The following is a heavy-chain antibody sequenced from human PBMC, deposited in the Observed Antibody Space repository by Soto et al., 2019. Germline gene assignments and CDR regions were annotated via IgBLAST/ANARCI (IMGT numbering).Heavy chain of an antibody. V-gene: IGHV5-51*04. CDR3: ATGEWELLLFDY. J-gene: IGHJ4*02. D-gene: IGHD1-26*01. Sequence: GESLKISCKGSGYSFTSYWIGWVRQMPGKGLEWMGIIYPGDSDTRYSPSFQGQVTISADKPNSTAYLQWSSLKASNTAKYYCATGEWELLLFDYWGQGTLVTVSS. CDR1: GYSFTSYW. CDR2: IYPGDSDT.